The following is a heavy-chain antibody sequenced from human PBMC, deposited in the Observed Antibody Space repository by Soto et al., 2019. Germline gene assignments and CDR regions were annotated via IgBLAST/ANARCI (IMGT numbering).Heavy chain of an antibody. CDR3: AKTGNYHNWFDP. CDR2: INHSGST. D-gene: IGHD1-7*01. V-gene: IGHV4-34*01. Sequence: SETLSLTCAVYAGSFSGYYWSWIRQPPGKGLEWIGEINHSGSTNYNPSLKSRVTISVDTSKNQFSLKLSSVTAADTAVYYCAKTGNYHNWFDPWGQGTLVTVSS. J-gene: IGHJ5*02. CDR1: AGSFSGYY.